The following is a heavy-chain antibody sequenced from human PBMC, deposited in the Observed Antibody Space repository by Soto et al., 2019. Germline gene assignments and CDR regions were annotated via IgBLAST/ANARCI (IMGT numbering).Heavy chain of an antibody. J-gene: IGHJ6*02. V-gene: IGHV1-2*02. CDR2: SNPDSGDT. D-gene: IGHD1-26*01. CDR1: GYTFTGYY. CDR3: AKGGAIVAAGTRVYLYNALDV. Sequence: SGRVSCKASGYTFTGYYVHWVRQAPGQGLEGMGWSNPDSGDTYRAQRFQGRVTMNRDTSIGTAYMQLRGLTSDDTAEYYCAKGGAIVAAGTRVYLYNALDVWGQGTPVTVS.